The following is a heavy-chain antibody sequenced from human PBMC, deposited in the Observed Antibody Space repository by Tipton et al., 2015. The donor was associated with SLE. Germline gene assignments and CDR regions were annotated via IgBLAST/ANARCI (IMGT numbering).Heavy chain of an antibody. CDR1: GFAFSDNW. V-gene: IGHV3-74*01. D-gene: IGHD2-2*01. J-gene: IGHJ4*02. CDR3: AREGSTTWFDY. CDR2: FNNDGSRA. Sequence: SLRLSCAAAGFAFSDNWMHWVRQAPGKGLVWVSRFNNDGSRATYADSVKGRFTISRDNAKNTLYLQMNSLRAEDTAVYYCAREGSTTWFDYWGPGTLVTVSS.